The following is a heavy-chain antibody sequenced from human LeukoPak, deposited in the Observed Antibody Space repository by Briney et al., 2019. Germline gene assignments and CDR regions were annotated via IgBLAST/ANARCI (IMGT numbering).Heavy chain of an antibody. Sequence: SETLSLTCTVSGGSITGYYWSWIRQPPGKGLEWVGYIFSSGSTNYNPSLKSRVTISLDTSKSQFSLKLISVTASDTAVYYCARLAKFLTTYYPTPWGQGTLVTVSS. V-gene: IGHV4-59*08. CDR1: GGSITGYY. D-gene: IGHD2/OR15-2a*01. CDR3: ARLAKFLTTYYPTP. CDR2: IFSSGST. J-gene: IGHJ5*02.